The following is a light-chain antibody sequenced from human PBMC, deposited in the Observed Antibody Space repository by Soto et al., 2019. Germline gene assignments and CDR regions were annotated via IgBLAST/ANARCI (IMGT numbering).Light chain of an antibody. V-gene: IGLV2-14*01. CDR1: RSDVGGYNF. Sequence: QSALTQPASVSGSPGQSITISCTGTRSDVGGYNFVSWYQQFPGKAPKLMIYEVRNRPSGISNRFSGSKSGNTASLTISGLQAEDVADYYCSSYTSSGTLEVFGTGTKVTVL. J-gene: IGLJ1*01. CDR2: EVR. CDR3: SSYTSSGTLEV.